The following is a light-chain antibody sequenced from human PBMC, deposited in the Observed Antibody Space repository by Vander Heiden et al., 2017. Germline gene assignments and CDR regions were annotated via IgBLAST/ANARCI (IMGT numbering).Light chain of an antibody. CDR1: QSVCSIY. V-gene: IGKV3-20*01. CDR3: QQDGSSPWT. Sequence: EIVLTQSPGTLSLSPGVRATISSRASQSVCSIYLAWNQKKPGKAPRLLINGASSRDTGTPDRFSGSGSGKDFTLTTSRLVPEDLALYYCQQDGSSPWTFGQGTKVEI. CDR2: GAS. J-gene: IGKJ1*01.